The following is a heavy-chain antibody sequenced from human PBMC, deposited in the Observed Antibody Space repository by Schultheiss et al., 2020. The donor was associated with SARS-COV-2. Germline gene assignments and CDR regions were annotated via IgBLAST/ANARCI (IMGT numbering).Heavy chain of an antibody. CDR1: GFTFSSYS. CDR2: ISSSSSTI. D-gene: IGHD5-18*01. CDR3: ARSVTSKWFDP. Sequence: GGSLRLSCAASGFTFSSYSMNWVRQAPGKGLEWVSSISSSSSTIYYADSVKGRFTISRDNAKNSLYLQMNSLRAEDTAVYYCARSVTSKWFDPWGQGTLVTVSS. J-gene: IGHJ5*02. V-gene: IGHV3-48*01.